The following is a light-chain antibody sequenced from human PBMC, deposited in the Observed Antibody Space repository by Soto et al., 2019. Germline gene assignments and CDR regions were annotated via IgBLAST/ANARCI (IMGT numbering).Light chain of an antibody. CDR2: DVS. CDR1: SSDVGGYEH. V-gene: IGLV2-8*01. J-gene: IGLJ2*01. CDR3: PSLADSENMI. Sequence: QSALTQPPSASGSPGQSVTLSCTGSSSDVGGYEHVSWYQQHPGRVPKPLIYDVSKRLSGVPDRFSGSKSGNTASLTVSGLQVEDEADYYCPSLADSENMIFGGGTKLPAL.